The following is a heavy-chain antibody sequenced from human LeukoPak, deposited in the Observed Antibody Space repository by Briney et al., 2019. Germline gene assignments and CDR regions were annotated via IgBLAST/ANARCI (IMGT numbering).Heavy chain of an antibody. CDR3: ARDGSPMVHADDWFDP. D-gene: IGHD2-8*01. CDR1: GGTFSSYA. Sequence: SVKVSCKASGGTFSSYAISWVRQAPGQGLEWMGGIIPIFGTANYAQKFQGRVTITADESTSTAYMELSSLRSEDTAVYYCARDGSPMVHADDWFDPWGQGTLVTVSS. V-gene: IGHV1-69*13. J-gene: IGHJ5*02. CDR2: IIPIFGTA.